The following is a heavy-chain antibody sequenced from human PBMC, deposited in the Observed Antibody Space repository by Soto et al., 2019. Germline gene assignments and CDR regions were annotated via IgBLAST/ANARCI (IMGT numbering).Heavy chain of an antibody. J-gene: IGHJ4*02. D-gene: IGHD6-19*01. CDR1: DYNFTSYG. CDR2: ISAYNGNT. Sequence: QVQLVQSGAEVKKPGAAVKVSFKASDYNFTSYGISWVRQAPGQGIAWMGGISAYNGNTKYAQKFQGRVTMTTDTSTSTAYMELRSLISDGTAVYYCARDLAVYLIDYWGQGTLVTVSS. CDR3: ARDLAVYLIDY. V-gene: IGHV1-18*01.